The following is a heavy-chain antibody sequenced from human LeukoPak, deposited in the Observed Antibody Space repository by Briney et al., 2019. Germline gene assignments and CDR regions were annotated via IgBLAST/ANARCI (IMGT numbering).Heavy chain of an antibody. CDR1: GASVSGSPYY. CDR3: AREKYYYGSGNFDY. J-gene: IGHJ4*02. V-gene: IGHV4-39*07. D-gene: IGHD3-10*01. Sequence: TSETLSLTCTVSGASVSGSPYYWGWIRQPPGKGLEWIGSIYSSGSTYYNASLQSRVTMSVDTSKNQFSLKLSSVTAADTAVYYCAREKYYYGSGNFDYWGQGTLVTVSS. CDR2: IYSSGST.